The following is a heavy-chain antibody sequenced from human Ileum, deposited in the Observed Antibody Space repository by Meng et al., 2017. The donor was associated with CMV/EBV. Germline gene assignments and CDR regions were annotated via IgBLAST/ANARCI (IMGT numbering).Heavy chain of an antibody. J-gene: IGHJ4*02. Sequence: GQLQESGPGLVKPSETLSSTCIVSGGSISGYYWSWIRQPATKGLEWIGRVYSSGSTDYNPSLQSRVTMSVDTSKNQFSLKLSSVTAADTAVYYCARGSSSWAFDYWGQGTLVTVSS. CDR1: GGSISGYY. V-gene: IGHV4-4*07. D-gene: IGHD2-2*01. CDR2: VYSSGST. CDR3: ARGSSSWAFDY.